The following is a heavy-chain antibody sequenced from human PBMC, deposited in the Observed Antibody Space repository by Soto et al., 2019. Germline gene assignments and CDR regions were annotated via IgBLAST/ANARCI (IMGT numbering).Heavy chain of an antibody. V-gene: IGHV1-18*04. D-gene: IGHD6-19*01. J-gene: IGHJ4*02. CDR1: GYSFTSYD. Sequence: QVQLVQSGGEVTKTGASVKVSCKASGYSFTSYDITWVRQAPGQGLEWMGWISGYNGNTNYAQKFQGRVTMTTDTSTNTAYMELRSLRSDDTAVYYCARWKSTGWYSIYSWGQGTLVTVSP. CDR3: ARWKSTGWYSIYS. CDR2: ISGYNGNT.